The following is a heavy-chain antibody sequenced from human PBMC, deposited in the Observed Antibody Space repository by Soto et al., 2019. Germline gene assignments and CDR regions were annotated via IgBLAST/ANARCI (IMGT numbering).Heavy chain of an antibody. J-gene: IGHJ4*02. V-gene: IGHV3-23*01. D-gene: IGHD3-22*01. Sequence: EVQLLESGGGLVQPGGSLRLSCAASGFTFSSYAMSWVRQAPGKGLEWVSAVSGSGGSTYYADSVKGRFTISRDNSENTLYLQMISLRAEDTAVYYCAKGSYYYDSSGCSHWGQGTLVTVSS. CDR3: AKGSYYYDSSGCSH. CDR1: GFTFSSYA. CDR2: VSGSGGST.